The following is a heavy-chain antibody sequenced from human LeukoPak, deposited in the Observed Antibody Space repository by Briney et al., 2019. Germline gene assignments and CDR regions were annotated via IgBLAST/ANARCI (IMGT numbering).Heavy chain of an antibody. CDR3: ARGRGYSGYEITDY. J-gene: IGHJ4*02. D-gene: IGHD5-12*01. V-gene: IGHV3-21*01. CDR1: GFTFSSYS. CDR2: IISSSSYI. Sequence: GGSLRLSCAASGFTFSSYSMNWVRQAPGKGREWGSSIISSSSYIHYADPVKGRFTISTDNAQNSLYLQMTNLRAEDTAVYYCARGRGYSGYEITDYWGQGTLVTVSS.